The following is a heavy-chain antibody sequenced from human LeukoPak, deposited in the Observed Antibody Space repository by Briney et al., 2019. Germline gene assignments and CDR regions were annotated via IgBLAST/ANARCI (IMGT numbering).Heavy chain of an antibody. V-gene: IGHV1-46*01. D-gene: IGHD3-10*01. CDR3: ARDGHYYGSGSYYNPMYY. CDR1: GYTFTSYY. CDR2: INPSGGST. J-gene: IGHJ4*02. Sequence: RGASAKVSCKASGYTFTSYYMHWVRQAPAQGLEWMGIINPSGGSTSYAQKFQGRVTMTRDTSTSTVYMELSSLRSEDTAVYYCARDGHYYGSGSYYNPMYYWGQGTLVTVSS.